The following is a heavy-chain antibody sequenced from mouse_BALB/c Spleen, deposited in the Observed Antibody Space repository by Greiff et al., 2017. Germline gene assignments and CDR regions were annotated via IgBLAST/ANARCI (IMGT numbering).Heavy chain of an antibody. V-gene: IGHV1-54*01. D-gene: IGHD1-2*01. CDR3: ARRGIHYYFDY. CDR1: GYAFTNYL. J-gene: IGHJ2*01. CDR2: INPGSGGT. Sequence: QVQLQQSGAELVRPGTSVKVSCKASGYAFTNYLIEWVKQRPGQGLEWIGVINPGSGGTNYNEKFKGKATLTADKSSSTAYMQLSSLTSDDSAVYFCARRGIHYYFDYWGQGTTLTVSS.